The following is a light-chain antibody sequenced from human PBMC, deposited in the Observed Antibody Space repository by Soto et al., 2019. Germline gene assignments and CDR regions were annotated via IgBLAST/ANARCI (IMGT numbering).Light chain of an antibody. V-gene: IGKV1-5*03. CDR3: QEYYSYPWT. CDR2: KAS. Sequence: DIQMTQSPSTLSASVGDRVTITCRASQSVGTYLAWFQQRPGKAPKGLISKASTLESGAPSRFTGSGSGTEFALTITSLQPEDFATYYCQEYYSYPWTFDQGTKV. CDR1: QSVGTY. J-gene: IGKJ1*01.